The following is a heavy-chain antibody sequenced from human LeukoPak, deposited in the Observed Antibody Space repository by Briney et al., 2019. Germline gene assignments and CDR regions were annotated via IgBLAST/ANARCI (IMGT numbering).Heavy chain of an antibody. CDR1: GYTFTIYD. V-gene: IGHV1-8*01. CDR3: ARVNTYYYGSGVSRAFHM. J-gene: IGHJ3*02. CDR2: MNPNSGNT. Sequence: ASVTVSCKASGYTFTIYDINWVRQAPGQGLEWMGWMNPNSGNTGSAQKFQGSVTMTRNTSTATAYMELSSLKSEDTAVYYCARVNTYYYGSGVSRAFHMWGQGTMVTVSS. D-gene: IGHD3-10*01.